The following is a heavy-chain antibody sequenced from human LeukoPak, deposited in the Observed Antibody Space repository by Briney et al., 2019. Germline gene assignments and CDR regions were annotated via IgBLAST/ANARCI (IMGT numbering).Heavy chain of an antibody. D-gene: IGHD6-6*01. CDR3: VGTAGSSFDY. CDR2: FDPEDGET. V-gene: IGHV1-24*01. Sequence: ASGKVSCKVSGYTLTELSMHWVRQAPGKGLEWMGGFDPEDGETIYAQKFQGRVTMTEDTSTDTAYMELSSLRSEDTAVYYCVGTAGSSFDYWGQGTLVTVSS. J-gene: IGHJ4*02. CDR1: GYTLTELS.